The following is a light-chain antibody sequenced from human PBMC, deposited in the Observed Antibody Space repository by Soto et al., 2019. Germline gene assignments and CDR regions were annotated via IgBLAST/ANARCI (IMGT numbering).Light chain of an antibody. CDR3: SSYTSSSTLG. CDR2: DVS. V-gene: IGLV2-14*01. CDR1: SSDVGGYNY. J-gene: IGLJ1*01. Sequence: QSVLTQPASVSGSPGQSITISCTGTSSDVGGYNYVSWYQQHPGKAHKLMIYDVSNRPSGVSNSFTGSKSGNTASLTFSGLQAEDEADYYCSSYTSSSTLGFGTGTKVTVL.